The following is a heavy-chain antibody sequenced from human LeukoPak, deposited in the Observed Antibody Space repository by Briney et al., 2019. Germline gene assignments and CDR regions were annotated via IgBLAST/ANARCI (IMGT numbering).Heavy chain of an antibody. J-gene: IGHJ4*02. CDR3: ARLRGYSGYVGY. D-gene: IGHD5-12*01. CDR2: IYYSGST. CDR1: GGSISTYY. V-gene: IGHV4-59*12. Sequence: SETLSLTCSVSGGSISTYYWTWIRQPPGKGLEWIGYIYYSGSTNYNPSLKSRVTISVDTSKNQFSLKLSSVTAADAAVYYCARLRGYSGYVGYWGQGTLVTVSS.